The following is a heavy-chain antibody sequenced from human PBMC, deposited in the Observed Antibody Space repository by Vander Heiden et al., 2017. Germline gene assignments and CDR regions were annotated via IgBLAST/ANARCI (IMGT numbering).Heavy chain of an antibody. CDR2: IIPSGGST. CDR1: GYTFTNYY. CDR3: ARDLARLLEWNNFDY. J-gene: IGHJ4*02. V-gene: IGHV1-46*01. Sequence: QVQLVQSGAEVKKPGASVKLSCKASGYTFTNYYIQWVRQAPGQGLEWMGIIIPSGGSTTYAQKFQGRVAMTRDTSTTTVYMELSSLRSEDTAVYYCARDLARLLEWNNFDYWGQGSLVTVSS. D-gene: IGHD3-3*01.